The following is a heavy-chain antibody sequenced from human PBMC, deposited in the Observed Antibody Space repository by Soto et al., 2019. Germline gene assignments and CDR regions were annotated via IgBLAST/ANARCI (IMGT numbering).Heavy chain of an antibody. CDR1: GGSISSYY. J-gene: IGHJ5*02. Sequence: QVQLQESGPGLVKPSETLSLTCTVSGGSISSYYWSWIRQPPGKGLEWIGYIYYSGSTNYNPSLNSRVTISVDTSKIQCSLKLSSVTAADTAVYYCARSEYSSGWPNWFDPWGQGTLVTVSS. D-gene: IGHD6-19*01. V-gene: IGHV4-59*01. CDR3: ARSEYSSGWPNWFDP. CDR2: IYYSGST.